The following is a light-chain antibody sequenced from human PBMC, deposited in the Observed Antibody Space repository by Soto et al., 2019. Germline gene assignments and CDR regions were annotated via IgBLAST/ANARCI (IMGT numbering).Light chain of an antibody. Sequence: EIVLTQSPGTLSLSPGERATLSCRASQSVSSKYLAWYQQKPGQAPRVLIYGTSIRASGVPERFSGGGSGTDFTLNITRLEPEDFAVYYCQQYGSSLFTFGPGTKVDF. J-gene: IGKJ3*01. CDR3: QQYGSSLFT. CDR2: GTS. V-gene: IGKV3-20*01. CDR1: QSVSSKY.